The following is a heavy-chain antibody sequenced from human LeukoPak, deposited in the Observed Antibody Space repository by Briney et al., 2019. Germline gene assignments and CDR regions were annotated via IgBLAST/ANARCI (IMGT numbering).Heavy chain of an antibody. D-gene: IGHD6-13*01. CDR3: AKDSYIAAAGYFDY. CDR2: ISGSGGST. V-gene: IGHV3-23*01. CDR1: GFTFSSYA. Sequence: GGSLRLSCAASGFTFSSYAMSWVRQAPGKGLEWVSAISGSGGSTYYADSVKVRFTISRDNSKNRLYLQMNSLRAEDTAVYYCAKDSYIAAAGYFDYWGQGTLVTVSS. J-gene: IGHJ4*02.